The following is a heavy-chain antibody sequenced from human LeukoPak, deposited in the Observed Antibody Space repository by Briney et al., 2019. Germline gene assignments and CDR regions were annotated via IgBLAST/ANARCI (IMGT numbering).Heavy chain of an antibody. CDR1: GGSISSGGYS. CDR3: ARGGVRGVITFDY. V-gene: IGHV4-30-2*01. Sequence: SETLSLTCAVSGGSISSGGYSWSWIRQPPGKGLEWIGYIYHSGSTYYNPSLKSRVTISVDRSKNQFSLTLSSVTAADTAVYYCARGGVRGVITFDYWGQGTLVTVSS. J-gene: IGHJ4*02. D-gene: IGHD3-10*01. CDR2: IYHSGST.